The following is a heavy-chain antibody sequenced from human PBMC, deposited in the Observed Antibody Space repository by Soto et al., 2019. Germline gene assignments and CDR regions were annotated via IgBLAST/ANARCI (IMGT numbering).Heavy chain of an antibody. J-gene: IGHJ5*02. Sequence: EVQLVESGGGLVQPGGSLRLSCAASGFTFNSYWMHWVRQAPGRGLMWVSRINGDGSSSSYADSVKGRFTISRDNAKNTLYLQMSSLRAKDTAVYYCARDPLRIISGAMVTYETYFDPWGQGTLVTVSS. CDR3: ARDPLRIISGAMVTYETYFDP. CDR1: GFTFNSYW. V-gene: IGHV3-74*01. D-gene: IGHD2-2*01. CDR2: INGDGSSS.